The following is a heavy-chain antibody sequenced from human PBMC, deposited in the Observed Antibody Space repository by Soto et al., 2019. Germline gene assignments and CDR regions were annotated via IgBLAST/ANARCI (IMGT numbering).Heavy chain of an antibody. D-gene: IGHD6-13*01. V-gene: IGHV3-30*18. Sequence: GGSLRLSCAASGFTFSGYGMHWVRQAPGKGLEWVAVISYDGSNKYYADSVKGRFTISRDNSKNTLYLQMNSLRAEDTAVYYCAKLGTLVQNPDFDYWGQGTLVTVS. J-gene: IGHJ4*02. CDR1: GFTFSGYG. CDR3: AKLGTLVQNPDFDY. CDR2: ISYDGSNK.